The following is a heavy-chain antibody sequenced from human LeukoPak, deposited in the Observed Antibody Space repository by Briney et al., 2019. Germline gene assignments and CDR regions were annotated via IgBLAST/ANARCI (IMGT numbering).Heavy chain of an antibody. J-gene: IGHJ4*02. D-gene: IGHD3-10*01. CDR2: ISGSGGST. Sequence: GGSLRLSCAASGFTFSSYAMSWVRQAPGKGLEWVSAISGSGGSTYYADSVKGRFTISRDNAKNSLHLQMNSLRAEDTAVYYCARDNLPNGPGSYYRMDYWGQGTLVTVSS. CDR3: ARDNLPNGPGSYYRMDY. CDR1: GFTFSSYA. V-gene: IGHV3-23*01.